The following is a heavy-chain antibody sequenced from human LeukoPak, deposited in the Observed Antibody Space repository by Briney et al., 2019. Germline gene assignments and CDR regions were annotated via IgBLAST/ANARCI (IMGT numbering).Heavy chain of an antibody. V-gene: IGHV4-34*01. Sequence: SETLSLTCAVYGGSFSGYYWSWIRQPPGKGLEWIGEINHSGSTNYNPSLKSRVTISVGTSKNQFSLKLSSVTAADTAVYYCARNGIAARNYYYYYMDVWGKGTTVTVSS. D-gene: IGHD6-6*01. CDR1: GGSFSGYY. CDR3: ARNGIAARNYYYYYMDV. CDR2: INHSGST. J-gene: IGHJ6*03.